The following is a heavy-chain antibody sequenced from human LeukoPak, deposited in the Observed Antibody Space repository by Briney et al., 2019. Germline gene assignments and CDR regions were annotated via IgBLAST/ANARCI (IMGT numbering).Heavy chain of an antibody. CDR3: ARPETQYSSGLDGFDI. Sequence: GGPLRLSCAASGFTFSTYWMHWVRQAPGKGLVWVSRINSDGSRTTYADSVKGRFTISRDNAKNTLYLQMNSLRTEDTAVYYCARPETQYSSGLDGFDIWGQGTMVTVSS. V-gene: IGHV3-74*01. CDR2: INSDGSRT. J-gene: IGHJ3*02. CDR1: GFTFSTYW. D-gene: IGHD6-19*01.